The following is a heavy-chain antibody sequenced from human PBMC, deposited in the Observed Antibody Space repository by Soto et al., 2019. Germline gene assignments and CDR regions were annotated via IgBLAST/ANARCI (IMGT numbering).Heavy chain of an antibody. CDR2: IYYSGST. CDR1: GGSISSGDYY. J-gene: IGHJ2*01. Sequence: QVQLQESGPGLVKPSQTLSLTCTVSGGSISSGDYYWSWIRQPPGKGLEWIGYIYYSGSTYYNPSLKSRVTMSVDASRSRFSRKLSAVTAADTAVYYCARASYGDCWYFALWGRGTLVTVSS. CDR3: ARASYGDCWYFAL. V-gene: IGHV4-30-4*01. D-gene: IGHD4-17*01.